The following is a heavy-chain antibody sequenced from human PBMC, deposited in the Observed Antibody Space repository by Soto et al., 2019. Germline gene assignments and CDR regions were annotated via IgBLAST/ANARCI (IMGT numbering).Heavy chain of an antibody. CDR3: ARDGGTAALFFDY. V-gene: IGHV3-11*05. Sequence: QVQLVESGGGLVKPGGSLRLSCSASGFSFSDYYMSWVRQAPGKGLEWVSYISTSSSYTNYADSVKGRFTISRDNAKNSLYLQITSLRAEDTAVYYCARDGGTAALFFDYWCQGTLVTVSS. J-gene: IGHJ4*02. CDR2: ISTSSSYT. D-gene: IGHD3-16*01. CDR1: GFSFSDYY.